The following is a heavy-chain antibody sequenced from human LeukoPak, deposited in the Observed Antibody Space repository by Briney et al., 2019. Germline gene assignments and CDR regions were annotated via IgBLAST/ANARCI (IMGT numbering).Heavy chain of an antibody. Sequence: GGSLRLSCAASGFTFSSYAMSWVRQAPGKGLEWVSAISGSGGSTYYADSVKGRFTISRDNAKNSLYLQMNSLRAEDTAVYYCARGVKYSGYDAADAFDIWGQGTMVTVSS. CDR1: GFTFSSYA. J-gene: IGHJ3*02. CDR3: ARGVKYSGYDAADAFDI. CDR2: ISGSGGST. V-gene: IGHV3-23*01. D-gene: IGHD5-12*01.